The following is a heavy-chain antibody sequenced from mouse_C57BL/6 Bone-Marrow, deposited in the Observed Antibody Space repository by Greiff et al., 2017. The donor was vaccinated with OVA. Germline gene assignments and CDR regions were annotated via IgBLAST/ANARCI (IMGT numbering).Heavy chain of an antibody. J-gene: IGHJ2*01. CDR3: ARLNYYGSSLFDY. CDR1: GYTFTSYD. Sequence: VQVVESGPELVKPGASVKLSCKASGYTFTSYDINWVKQRPGQGLEWIGWIYPRDGSTKYNEKFKGKATLTVDTSSSTAYMELHSLTSEDSAVYFCARLNYYGSSLFDYWGQGTTLTVSS. D-gene: IGHD1-1*01. CDR2: IYPRDGST. V-gene: IGHV1-85*01.